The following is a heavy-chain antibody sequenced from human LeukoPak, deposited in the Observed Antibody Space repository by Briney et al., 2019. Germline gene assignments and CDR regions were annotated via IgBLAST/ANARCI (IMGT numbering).Heavy chain of an antibody. Sequence: GGSLRHCCSSSGYKVSIHLVATVRQAPGKGLEWVAVIWYDGSNKYYADSVKGRFTISRDNSKNTLYLQMNNMRAEDLAVYYCARVSGYYGRLYEGSESYHGFDAWGQGTTVTVSS. CDR1: GYKVSIHL. J-gene: IGHJ6*02. CDR3: ARVSGYYGRLYEGSESYHGFDA. V-gene: IGHV3-33*08. CDR2: IWYDGSNK. D-gene: IGHD3-10*01.